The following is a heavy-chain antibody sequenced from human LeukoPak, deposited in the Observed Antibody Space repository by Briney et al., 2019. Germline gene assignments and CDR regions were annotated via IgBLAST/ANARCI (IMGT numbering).Heavy chain of an antibody. D-gene: IGHD6-6*01. J-gene: IGHJ5*02. Sequence: SGGSLRLSCAASGFTFSSYSMNWVRQAPGKGLEWVPSISSSSSYIYYADSVKGRFTISRDNAKNSLYLQMNSLRAEDTAVYYCARGGYSSSAWFDPWGQGTLVTVSS. CDR3: ARGGYSSSAWFDP. CDR1: GFTFSSYS. V-gene: IGHV3-21*01. CDR2: ISSSSSYI.